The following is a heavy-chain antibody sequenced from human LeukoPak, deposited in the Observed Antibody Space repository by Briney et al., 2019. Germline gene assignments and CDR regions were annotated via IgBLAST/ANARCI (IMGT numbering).Heavy chain of an antibody. D-gene: IGHD3-10*01. CDR1: GASFSGYS. J-gene: IGHJ4*02. V-gene: IGHV4-34*01. CDR2: FSHTGSP. Sequence: SETLSLTCAISGASFSGYSWTWIRQPPGKGLELIGEFSHTGSPIYNPSLKSRVNISIDTSKNQFSLRLTSVTAADTAVYFCARPRLLFGSGPILVWGQGTLVTVSS. CDR3: ARPRLLFGSGPILV.